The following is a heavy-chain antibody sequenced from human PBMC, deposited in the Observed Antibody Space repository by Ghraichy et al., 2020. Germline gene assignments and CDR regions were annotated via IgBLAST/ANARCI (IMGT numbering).Heavy chain of an antibody. Sequence: GESLNISCAASGFTFSSYSMDWVRQAPGKGLEWVSSITSSSKYIYYAGSMKGRFTISRDKAKNSLYLQMNSLRAEDTAVYYCARGWDYGWYFYYGMDVWGLGTTVTVSS. CDR1: GFTFSSYS. CDR2: ITSSSKYI. J-gene: IGHJ6*02. D-gene: IGHD3-10*01. CDR3: ARGWDYGWYFYYGMDV. V-gene: IGHV3-21*01.